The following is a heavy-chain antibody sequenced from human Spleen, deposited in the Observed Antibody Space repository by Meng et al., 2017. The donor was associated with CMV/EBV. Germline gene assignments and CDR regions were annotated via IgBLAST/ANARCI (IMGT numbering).Heavy chain of an antibody. Sequence: CRASAGTFRNYSMGWVRQAPGQGLEWMGGFIPLFGTAKYAQNFQGRLTISVDESSSTAYMDLKSLRSDDTALYYCATSFTNYPNWFDPWGQGTLVTVSS. V-gene: IGHV1-69*01. D-gene: IGHD4/OR15-4a*01. CDR3: ATSFTNYPNWFDP. CDR1: AGTFRNYS. J-gene: IGHJ5*02. CDR2: FIPLFGTA.